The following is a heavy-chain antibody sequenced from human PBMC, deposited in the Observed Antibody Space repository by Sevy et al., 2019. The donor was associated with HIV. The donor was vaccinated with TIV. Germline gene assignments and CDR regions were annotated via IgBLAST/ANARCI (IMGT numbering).Heavy chain of an antibody. J-gene: IGHJ4*01. D-gene: IGHD1-26*01. V-gene: IGHV4-61*01. CDR2: IHYSGTT. Sequence: SETRSLTWTVSGGSISGGNYFWSWIRQSPGKGLEWIGYIHYSGTTNYNPSLMSRVPISVDTSKTQFSLKLRSVTAADTAVYYCARDSGNYPYYFDYWGQGTLVTVSS. CDR3: ARDSGNYPYYFDY. CDR1: GGSISGGNYF.